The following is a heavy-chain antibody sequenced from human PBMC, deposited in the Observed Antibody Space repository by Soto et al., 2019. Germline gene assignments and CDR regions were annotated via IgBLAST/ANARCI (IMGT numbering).Heavy chain of an antibody. J-gene: IGHJ4*02. CDR3: ARLFQDSRGYTYLLDV. CDR2: ISAYNGNT. CDR1: GYTFTSYG. D-gene: IGHD2-2*02. Sequence: ASVKVSCKASGYTFTSYGISWVRQAPGQGLEWMGWISAYNGNTNYAQKLQGRVTMTTDTSTSTAYLELRSLTSDDTALYYCARLFQDSRGYTYLLDVWGQGTLVTVSS. V-gene: IGHV1-18*04.